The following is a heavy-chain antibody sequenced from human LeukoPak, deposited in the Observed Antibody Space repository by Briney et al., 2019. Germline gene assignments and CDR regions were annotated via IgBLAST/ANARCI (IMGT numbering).Heavy chain of an antibody. CDR3: ARQYYDSTGYYYFDY. J-gene: IGHJ4*02. CDR1: GDFITGSTYY. V-gene: IGHV4-39*01. Sequence: KPSETLSLTCTVSGDFITGSTYYWGWIRQPPGKGLEWIGSMYYSGSTYSNPSLRRRVTMSADTSKNQFSLNLKSVTAADTAVYYCARQYYDSTGYYYFDYWGQGTLVTVSS. CDR2: MYYSGST. D-gene: IGHD3-22*01.